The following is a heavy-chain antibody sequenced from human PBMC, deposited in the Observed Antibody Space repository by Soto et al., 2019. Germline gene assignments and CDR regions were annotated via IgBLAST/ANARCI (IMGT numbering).Heavy chain of an antibody. J-gene: IGHJ5*02. CDR1: GFTVSSNY. CDR3: ARVGYSSGWYRS. D-gene: IGHD6-19*01. CDR2: IYSGGST. Sequence: EVQLVESGGGLVQPGGSLRLSCAASGFTVSSNYMSWVRQAPGKGLEWVSVIYSGGSTYYADPVKGRFTISRDNSKNTGYLQMNSLRAEDTAVYYCARVGYSSGWYRSWGQGTLVTVSS. V-gene: IGHV3-66*01.